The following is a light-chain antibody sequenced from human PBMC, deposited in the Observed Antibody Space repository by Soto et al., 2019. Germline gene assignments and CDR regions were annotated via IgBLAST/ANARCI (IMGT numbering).Light chain of an antibody. J-gene: IGLJ2*01. CDR3: ETWDSNAPVV. Sequence: QPVLTQSSSASASLGSSVKLTCTLSSGHSSYIIAWHQQQPGKAPRYLMKLEGSGSYNKWSGGPDRFSGSSSGADRYLTISNLQSEDEADYYCETWDSNAPVVFVGGTKLTVL. V-gene: IGLV4-60*03. CDR1: SGHSSYI. CDR2: LEGSGSY.